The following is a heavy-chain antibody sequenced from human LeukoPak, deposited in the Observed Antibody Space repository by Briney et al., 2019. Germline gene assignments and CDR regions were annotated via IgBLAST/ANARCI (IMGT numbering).Heavy chain of an antibody. CDR3: ARPSRYCSSTSCFDY. V-gene: IGHV1-8*03. CDR2: MNPNSGNT. J-gene: IGHJ4*02. D-gene: IGHD2-2*01. CDR1: GYTFTSYD. Sequence: ASVKVSCKASGYTFTSYDINWVRQATGQGLEWMGWMNPNSGNTGYAQKFQGRVTITRNTSISTAYMELSSLRSEGTAVYYCARPSRYCSSTSCFDYWGQGTLVTVSS.